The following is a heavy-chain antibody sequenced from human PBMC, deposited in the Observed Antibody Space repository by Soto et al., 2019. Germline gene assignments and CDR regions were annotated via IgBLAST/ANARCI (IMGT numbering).Heavy chain of an antibody. CDR1: GDSVRETY. Sequence: QVQLQESGPGLVKPSETLSLNCTVSGDSVRETYWIWILQPAGKGLEWIGRIDSSGTTNYSPSLKSRVTMSIDTSKNQFSLKVTSVTAADTAVYYCVRGLGGHDQVFEYWGQGTLVTVSS. CDR3: VRGLGGHDQVFEY. V-gene: IGHV4-4*07. CDR2: IDSSGTT. J-gene: IGHJ4*02. D-gene: IGHD3-16*01.